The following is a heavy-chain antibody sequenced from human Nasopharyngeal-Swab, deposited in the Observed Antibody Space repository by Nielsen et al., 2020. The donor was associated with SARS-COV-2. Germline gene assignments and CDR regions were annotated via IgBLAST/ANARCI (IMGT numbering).Heavy chain of an antibody. CDR1: GGSISSGGYS. V-gene: IGHV4-61*08. Sequence: GSLRLSCAVSGGSISSGGYSWSWIRQPPGKGLEWIGYIYYSGSTNYNPSLKSRVTISVDTSKNQFSLRLSSVTAADTAVYYCASVGYSSGWYFDYWGQGTLVTVSS. D-gene: IGHD6-19*01. CDR3: ASVGYSSGWYFDY. CDR2: IYYSGST. J-gene: IGHJ4*02.